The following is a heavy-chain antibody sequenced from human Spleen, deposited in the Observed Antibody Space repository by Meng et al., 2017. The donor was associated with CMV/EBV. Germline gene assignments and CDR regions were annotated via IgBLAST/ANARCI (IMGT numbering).Heavy chain of an antibody. J-gene: IGHJ4*02. CDR2: ISGSGGST. Sequence: VKVLESGGGLVKPGGSLRLSCAASGFTFSSYAMSWVRQAPGKGLEWVAGISGSGGSTYYSDSVKGRFTISRDNSKNTLYLQMNSLRAEDTAVYYCAKMRQQLIYYWGQGTLVTVSS. CDR1: GFTFSSYA. V-gene: IGHV3-23*01. CDR3: AKMRQQLIYY. D-gene: IGHD6-13*01.